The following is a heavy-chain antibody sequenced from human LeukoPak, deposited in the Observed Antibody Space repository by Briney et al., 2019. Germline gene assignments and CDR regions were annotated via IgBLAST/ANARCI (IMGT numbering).Heavy chain of an antibody. V-gene: IGHV3-48*03. J-gene: IGHJ4*02. Sequence: GGSLRLSCAASGFTFSSYEMNWLRPAPWRGLEGVSYISSSGSTIYYADSVKGRFTISRDNAKNSLYLQMNSLRAEDTAVYYCARGRDGYNMDYWGQGTLVTVSS. CDR1: GFTFSSYE. D-gene: IGHD5-24*01. CDR3: ARGRDGYNMDY. CDR2: ISSSGSTI.